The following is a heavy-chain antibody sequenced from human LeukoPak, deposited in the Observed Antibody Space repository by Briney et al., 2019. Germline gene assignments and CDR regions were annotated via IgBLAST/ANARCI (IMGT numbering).Heavy chain of an antibody. CDR3: ARNGDYSADS. J-gene: IGHJ4*02. CDR2: IHHSGRT. D-gene: IGHD4-17*01. Sequence: NPSETLSLTCAVSGYSISSGYWWSWVRQPPGKGLEWIGEIHHSGRTNYSPSLKSRVTMSVDKSKNHFSLKLTSVTAADTAVYYCARNGDYSADSWGQGTLLTVSS. CDR1: GYSISSGYW. V-gene: IGHV4-4*02.